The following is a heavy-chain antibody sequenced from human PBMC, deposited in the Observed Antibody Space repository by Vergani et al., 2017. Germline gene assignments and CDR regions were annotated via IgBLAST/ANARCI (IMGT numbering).Heavy chain of an antibody. V-gene: IGHV4-31*03. Sequence: QVQLRESGPGLMKPSQTLSLTCTVSNGPISGGTYYWSWIRQHPGKGLEWLGNIFHSGSAYYNPSLKSRVSISIDTSKNLFSLKLSSVTAADTSMYYCARYSHITGEFDFWGQGTLVTVSS. CDR3: ARYSHITGEFDF. J-gene: IGHJ4*02. CDR1: NGPISGGTYY. D-gene: IGHD7-27*01. CDR2: IFHSGSA.